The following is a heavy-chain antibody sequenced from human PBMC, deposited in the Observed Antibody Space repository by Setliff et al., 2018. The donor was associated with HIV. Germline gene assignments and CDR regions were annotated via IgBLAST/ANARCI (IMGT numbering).Heavy chain of an antibody. J-gene: IGHJ3*02. CDR2: IIPIFGTA. D-gene: IGHD2-15*01. CDR1: GGTFSSYA. Sequence: SVKVSCKASGGTFSSYAISWVRQAPGQGLEWMGGIIPIFGTANYAEKFQGRVTMTADTTTETAYMELSSLRSEDTAVYYCATDAYHNSLAGPTPGAFDIWGQGTVVTVSS. V-gene: IGHV1-69*06. CDR3: ATDAYHNSLAGPTPGAFDI.